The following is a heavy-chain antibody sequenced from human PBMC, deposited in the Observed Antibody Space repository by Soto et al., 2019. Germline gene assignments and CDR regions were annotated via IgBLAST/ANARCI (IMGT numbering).Heavy chain of an antibody. V-gene: IGHV1-69*01. J-gene: IGHJ6*02. D-gene: IGHD6-19*01. Sequence: QAQLEQSGGEVKKPGSSVKVSCKASRVAFSKFIVTWVRQAPGLELEWVGGIIPIFGTANYAQKFQGRVTITADESTSTSYMEVNNLRSEDTAVYYCAKVRYSSPMGYYYGMDVWGQGTTVTVSS. CDR3: AKVRYSSPMGYYYGMDV. CDR2: IIPIFGTA. CDR1: RVAFSKFI.